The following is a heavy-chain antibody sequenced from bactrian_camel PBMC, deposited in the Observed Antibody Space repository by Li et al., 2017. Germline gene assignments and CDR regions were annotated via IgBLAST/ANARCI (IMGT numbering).Heavy chain of an antibody. CDR3: SAVDFDESPPGGACTAQEAVFFGR. CDR2: INSGGDST. Sequence: QLVESGGGLVQPGWSLRLSCAASGFTFSRHWMHWVRQAPGKGLEWVSGINSGGDSTVYVDSVEGRFTISRVNAKNTVYLQMNSLSPEDTAKYYCSAVDFDESPPGGACTAQEAVFFGRWGQGTQVTVS. D-gene: IGHD6*01. CDR1: GFTFSRHW. V-gene: IGHV3S25*01. J-gene: IGHJ6*01.